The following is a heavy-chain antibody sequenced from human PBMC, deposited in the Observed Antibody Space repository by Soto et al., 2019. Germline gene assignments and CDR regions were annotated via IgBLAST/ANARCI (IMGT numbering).Heavy chain of an antibody. CDR3: ARANGSSLHYFDY. J-gene: IGHJ4*02. V-gene: IGHV4-4*02. Sequence: PSETLSLTCAVSGGSISSSNWWSWVRQPPGKGLEWIGEIYHSGSTNYNPSLKSRVTISVDKSKNQFSLKLSSVTAADTAVYYCARANGSSLHYFDYWSQGTLVTVSS. CDR1: GGSISSSNW. D-gene: IGHD6-6*01. CDR2: IYHSGST.